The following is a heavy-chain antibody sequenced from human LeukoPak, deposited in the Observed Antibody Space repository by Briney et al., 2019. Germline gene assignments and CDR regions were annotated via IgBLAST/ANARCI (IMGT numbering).Heavy chain of an antibody. Sequence: GGSLRLSCAASGFSFNYYWMTWVRQAPGKGLEWVANIKHDGGEKYYVDSVKGRFTISRDNANNSIYLQMNSLRAEDAAIYYCARDRRILGAAGTALDSWGQGTLVTASS. J-gene: IGHJ4*02. CDR3: ARDRRILGAAGTALDS. D-gene: IGHD6-13*01. CDR1: GFSFNYYW. CDR2: IKHDGGEK. V-gene: IGHV3-7*03.